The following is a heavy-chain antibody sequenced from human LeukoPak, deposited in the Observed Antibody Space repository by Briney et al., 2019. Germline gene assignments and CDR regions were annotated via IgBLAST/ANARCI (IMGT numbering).Heavy chain of an antibody. J-gene: IGHJ4*02. D-gene: IGHD2-2*01. V-gene: IGHV4-59*08. CDR2: IDYGGRA. CDR1: GGSISSYY. CDR3: ATYAAGQGGRGY. Sequence: TSETLSLTCTVSGGSISSYYWSWIRQPPGKGLEWIGEIDYGGRAHYSPSLKSRLTVSLETSKNHFSLNMRSVTAADTAVYYCATYAAGQGGRGYWGQGTLVTVSS.